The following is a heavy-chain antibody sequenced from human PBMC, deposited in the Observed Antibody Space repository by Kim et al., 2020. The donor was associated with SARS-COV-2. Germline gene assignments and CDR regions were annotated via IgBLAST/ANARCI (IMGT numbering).Heavy chain of an antibody. J-gene: IGHJ4*02. CDR2: ITGNSGSI. D-gene: IGHD3-10*01. CDR1: GFSFDEYG. Sequence: GGSLRLSCAASGFSFDEYGMHWVQQGPGKGLEWVAGITGNSGSIGYADSVWGRFTISRDNARNSLYLQLHTVRVEDTALYYCVKDMGRWVEYLDFWGQGTLVTVSS. CDR3: VKDMGRWVEYLDF. V-gene: IGHV3-9*01.